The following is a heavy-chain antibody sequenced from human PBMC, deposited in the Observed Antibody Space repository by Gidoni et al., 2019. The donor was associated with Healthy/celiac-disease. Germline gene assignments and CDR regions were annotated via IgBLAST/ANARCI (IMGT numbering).Heavy chain of an antibody. CDR3: ARDGGATRDAFDI. V-gene: IGHV4-59*01. D-gene: IGHD1-26*01. J-gene: IGHJ3*02. Sequence: QVQLQESGPGLVKPSETLSLTCTVSGGSISSYYWSWIRQPPGKGLEWIGYIYYSGSTNYNPSLKSRVTKSVDTSKNQFSLKLSSVTAADTVVYYCARDGGATRDAFDIWGQGTMVTVSS. CDR2: IYYSGST. CDR1: GGSISSYY.